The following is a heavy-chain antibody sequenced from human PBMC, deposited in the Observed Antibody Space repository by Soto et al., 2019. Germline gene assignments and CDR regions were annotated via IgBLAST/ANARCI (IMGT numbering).Heavy chain of an antibody. CDR1: GGSFSGYY. CDR3: ARGHGYAATSRNWYFDL. J-gene: IGHJ2*01. CDR2: INHSGST. Sequence: QVQLQQWGAGLLKPSETLSLTCAVYGGSFSGYYWSWIRQPPGKGLEWIGEINHSGSTNYNPSLKSRVTISVDTSKYQFSLKLSSVTAADTAVYYCARGHGYAATSRNWYFDLWGRGTLVTVSS. D-gene: IGHD2-2*01. V-gene: IGHV4-34*01.